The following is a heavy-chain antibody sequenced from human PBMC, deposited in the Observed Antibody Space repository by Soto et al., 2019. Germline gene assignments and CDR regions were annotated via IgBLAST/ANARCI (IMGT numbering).Heavy chain of an antibody. J-gene: IGHJ4*02. CDR3: AKELVGLDDY. CDR1: GFTFSTYT. V-gene: IGHV3-23*01. D-gene: IGHD2-2*03. CDR2: VGGSGDGT. Sequence: PGGSLRLSCAASGFTFSTYTMTWVRQAPGKGLEWVSSVGGSGDGTYYADSVKGRFTISRDNSKNTLYLQMNSLRAEDTAVYYCAKELVGLDDYWGQGTLVTVSS.